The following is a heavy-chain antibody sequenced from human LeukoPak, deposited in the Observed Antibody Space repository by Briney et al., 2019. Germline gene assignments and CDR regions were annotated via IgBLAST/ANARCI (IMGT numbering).Heavy chain of an antibody. D-gene: IGHD6-13*01. CDR2: IYYSGST. CDR3: AREPIAAAGREIDY. CDR1: GGSISSGGYS. Sequence: PSETLSLTCAVSGGSISSGGYSWSWIRQPPGKGLEWIGYIYYSGSTYYNPSLKSRVTISVDTSKNQFSLKLSSVTAADTAVYYCAREPIAAAGREIDYWGQGTLVTVSS. J-gene: IGHJ4*02. V-gene: IGHV4-31*11.